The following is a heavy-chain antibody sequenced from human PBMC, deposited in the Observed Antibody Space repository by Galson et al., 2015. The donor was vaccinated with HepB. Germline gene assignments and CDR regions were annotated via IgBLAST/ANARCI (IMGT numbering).Heavy chain of an antibody. CDR1: GFTFSSYA. J-gene: IGHJ4*02. D-gene: IGHD3-10*01. Sequence: SLRLSCAASGFTFSSYAMHWVRQAPGKGLEYVSGISSNGGSTYYADSVKGRFTISRDNSKNTLYLQMSSLRAEDTAVYYCVKDEMGGSGSYGNYFDYWGQGTLVTVSS. CDR3: VKDEMGGSGSYGNYFDY. CDR2: ISSNGGST. V-gene: IGHV3-64D*06.